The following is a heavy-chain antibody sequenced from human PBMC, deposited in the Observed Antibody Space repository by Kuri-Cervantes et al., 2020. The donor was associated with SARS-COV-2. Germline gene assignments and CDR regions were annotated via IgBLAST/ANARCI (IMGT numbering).Heavy chain of an antibody. CDR2: IYHSGST. J-gene: IGHJ4*02. Sequence: LRLSCTVSGGSISSGGYYWSWIRQPPGKGLEWIGYIYHSGSTYYNPSLKSRVTISVDRSKNQLSLKLSSVTAADTAVYYCARVGYSSGRHDYWGQGTLVTVSS. D-gene: IGHD5-18*01. CDR3: ARVGYSSGRHDY. CDR1: GGSISSGGYY. V-gene: IGHV4-30-2*01.